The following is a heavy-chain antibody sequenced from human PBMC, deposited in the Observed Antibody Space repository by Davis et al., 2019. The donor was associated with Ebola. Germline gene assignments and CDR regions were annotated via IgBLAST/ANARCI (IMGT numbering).Heavy chain of an antibody. CDR1: GFTFSSYS. V-gene: IGHV3-21*01. D-gene: IGHD3-9*01. Sequence: GGSLRLSCAASGFTFSSYSMNWVRQAPGKGLEWVSSISSSSSYIYYADSVKGRFTISRDNAKNSLYLQMNSLRAEDTAVYYCAKEGYDILTGYLYYFDYWGQGTLVTVSS. CDR3: AKEGYDILTGYLYYFDY. J-gene: IGHJ4*02. CDR2: ISSSSSYI.